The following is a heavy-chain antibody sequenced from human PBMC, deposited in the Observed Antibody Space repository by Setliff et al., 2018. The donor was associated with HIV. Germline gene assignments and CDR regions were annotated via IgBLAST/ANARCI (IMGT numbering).Heavy chain of an antibody. Sequence: LRLSCAASGFGFSNFAMSWVRQAPGKGLELVSAVYGDGSYTYYVDSVKGRFTISRDNSQNALCLQMNSLRVDDTAIYYCVKGAPDYDTNPFYYYFYMHVWGKGTTVTVSS. CDR1: GFGFSNFA. V-gene: IGHV3-23*03. J-gene: IGHJ6*03. CDR3: VKGAPDYDTNPFYYYFYMHV. CDR2: VYGDGSYT. D-gene: IGHD4-17*01.